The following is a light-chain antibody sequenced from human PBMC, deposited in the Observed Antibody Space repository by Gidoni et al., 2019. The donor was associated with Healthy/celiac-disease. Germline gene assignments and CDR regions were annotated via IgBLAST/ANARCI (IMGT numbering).Light chain of an antibody. V-gene: IGLV2-14*01. Sequence: QSALTQPAPVHGSPGQSLTISCTGTSSDVGGYNYVSWYPQHPGKAPELMIYEVSNRPSGVSNRFSGSKSGNTASLTISGLQAEDEADYYCSSYTSISTLYVFGTGTKVTVL. CDR3: SSYTSISTLYV. CDR2: EVS. CDR1: SSDVGGYNY. J-gene: IGLJ1*01.